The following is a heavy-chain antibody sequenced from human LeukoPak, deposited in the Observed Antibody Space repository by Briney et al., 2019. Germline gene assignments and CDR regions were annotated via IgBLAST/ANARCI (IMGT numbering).Heavy chain of an antibody. CDR2: IWYDGSNK. Sequence: PGGSLRLSCAASGFTFSRYGMHWVRQAPGKGLELVAVIWYDGSNKYYADSVKGRFTISRDNSKNTLYLQMNSLRAEDTAVYYCARDPGSSGYWNWFDPWGQGTLVTVSS. J-gene: IGHJ5*02. CDR1: GFTFSRYG. D-gene: IGHD3-22*01. CDR3: ARDPGSSGYWNWFDP. V-gene: IGHV3-33*01.